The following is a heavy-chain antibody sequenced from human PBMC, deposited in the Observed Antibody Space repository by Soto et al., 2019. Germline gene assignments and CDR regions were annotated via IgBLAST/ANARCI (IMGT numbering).Heavy chain of an antibody. CDR2: INVDGSAT. V-gene: IGHV3-74*01. CDR3: ARDRGSYNGIFDY. D-gene: IGHD2-15*01. Sequence: EVQLVESGGGLVQPGGSRRLSCAVSGLTFSSSWMHWVSQAPGKGLVWVSRINVDGSATHYADSVQGRFTISRDNAKNILYLQMTNLSAEDTAVYYCARDRGSYNGIFDYWGQGTLVTVSS. J-gene: IGHJ4*02. CDR1: GLTFSSSW.